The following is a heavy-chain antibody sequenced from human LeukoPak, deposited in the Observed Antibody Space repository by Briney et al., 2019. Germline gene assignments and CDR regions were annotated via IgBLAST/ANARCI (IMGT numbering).Heavy chain of an antibody. CDR2: ISGSGGST. Sequence: GGSLRLSCAASGFTFSSYAMSWVRQAPGKGLEWVSSISGSGGSTYYVDSVKGRFTISRDNSKNTLYLQMNSLGAEDTAVYYCTRPPYGDYAGDYWGQGTLVTVSS. CDR1: GFTFSSYA. CDR3: TRPPYGDYAGDY. D-gene: IGHD4-17*01. V-gene: IGHV3-23*01. J-gene: IGHJ4*02.